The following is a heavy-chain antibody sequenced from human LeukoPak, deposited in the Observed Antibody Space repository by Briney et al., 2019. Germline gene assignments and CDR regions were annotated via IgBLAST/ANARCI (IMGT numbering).Heavy chain of an antibody. V-gene: IGHV1-18*01. CDR2: ISAYSGNT. Sequence: ASVKVSCKASGYTFTSFGIIWVRQAPGQGLEWMGWISAYSGNTNYTQKLQGRVTMTTDTSTSTAYMELRSLRSDDTAVYYCARDSRWFGELRSPVFDYWGQGTLVTVSS. CDR1: GYTFTSFG. D-gene: IGHD3-10*01. CDR3: ARDSRWFGELRSPVFDY. J-gene: IGHJ4*02.